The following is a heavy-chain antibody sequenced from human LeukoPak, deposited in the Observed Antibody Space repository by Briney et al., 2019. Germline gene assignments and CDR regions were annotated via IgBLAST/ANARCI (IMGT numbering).Heavy chain of an antibody. J-gene: IGHJ4*02. D-gene: IGHD3-22*01. Sequence: SETLSLTCTVSGGSISSSSYYWGWTRQPPGKGLEWIGSIYYSGSTYYNPSLKSRVTISVDRSKNQFSLKLSSVTAADTAVYYCARTDYYDSSGYYSDYWGQGTLVTVSS. CDR3: ARTDYYDSSGYYSDY. V-gene: IGHV4-39*07. CDR1: GGSISSSSYY. CDR2: IYYSGST.